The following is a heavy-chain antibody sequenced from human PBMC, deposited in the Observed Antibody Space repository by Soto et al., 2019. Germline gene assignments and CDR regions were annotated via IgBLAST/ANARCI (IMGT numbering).Heavy chain of an antibody. Sequence: GGSLRLSCAASGFTFSSYAMSWVRQAPGKGLEWVSAISGSGGSTYYADSVKGRFTISRDNSKNTLFLQINNLRAEDTAIYYCAKAWYYSDYYFDYWGQGALVTVSS. CDR2: ISGSGGST. J-gene: IGHJ4*02. CDR1: GFTFSSYA. D-gene: IGHD4-17*01. V-gene: IGHV3-23*01. CDR3: AKAWYYSDYYFDY.